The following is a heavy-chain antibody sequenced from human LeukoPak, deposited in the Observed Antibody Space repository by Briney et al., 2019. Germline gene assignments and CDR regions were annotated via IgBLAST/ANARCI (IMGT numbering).Heavy chain of an antibody. CDR2: ISNSGDST. CDR1: GFTFSSYA. Sequence: PGGSLRLSCAASGFTFSSYAMGWVRQALGWGLGWVSAISNSGDSTYYADSVKGRFTISRDNPKNTLYLQMNSLRAEDTAVYYCAKANTGYENFDYWGQGTLVTVSS. D-gene: IGHD5-12*01. CDR3: AKANTGYENFDY. V-gene: IGHV3-23*01. J-gene: IGHJ4*02.